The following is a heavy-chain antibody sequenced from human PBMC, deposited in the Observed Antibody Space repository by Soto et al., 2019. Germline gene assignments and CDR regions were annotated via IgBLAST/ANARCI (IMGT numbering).Heavy chain of an antibody. CDR2: ISTYNSRT. V-gene: IGHV1-18*04. Sequence: QDQLVQSGAEVQKPGASVKISCEASGYTFTSHGISWVRQAPGQGLEWLGWISTYNSRTHYAQKVQGRVTMTTDTSTSTAYLDLRSLTFDDTAVYYCARARYCASPSCYKHYYYGMDTWGQGTTVTVSS. CDR3: ARARYCASPSCYKHYYYGMDT. J-gene: IGHJ6*02. CDR1: GYTFTSHG. D-gene: IGHD2-2*02.